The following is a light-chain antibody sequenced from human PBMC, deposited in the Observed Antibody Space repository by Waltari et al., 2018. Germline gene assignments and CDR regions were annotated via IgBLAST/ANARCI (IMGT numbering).Light chain of an antibody. CDR2: RNN. V-gene: IGLV1-47*01. Sequence: QSVLTQPPSASGTPGQSIAISCSGSTSNIGNTYVSWYQQFPGTAPKPLIYRNNQRPSGVPDRFSGSKSGPSASLAISGLQSEDEADYYCAAWDDSLSGVVFGGGTKVTVL. J-gene: IGLJ2*01. CDR3: AAWDDSLSGVV. CDR1: TSNIGNTY.